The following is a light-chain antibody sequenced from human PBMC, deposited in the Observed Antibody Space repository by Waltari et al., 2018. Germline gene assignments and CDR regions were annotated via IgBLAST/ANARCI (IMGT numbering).Light chain of an antibody. V-gene: IGKV1-5*03. CDR3: QQYNTYSS. J-gene: IGKJ2*03. Sequence: DIQMTQSPSTLSASVGDTITITCRASQSISNYLAWYQQKPGKAPKLLIYKASSSGSGVPSRFSGSGSGTEFTLTLSSLQPDDFATYYCQQYNTYSSFGQGTKLEIK. CDR1: QSISNY. CDR2: KAS.